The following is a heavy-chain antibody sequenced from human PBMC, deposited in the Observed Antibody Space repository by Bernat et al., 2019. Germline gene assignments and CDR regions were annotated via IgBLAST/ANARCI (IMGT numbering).Heavy chain of an antibody. J-gene: IGHJ4*02. CDR2: IDRDGGHT. CDR3: AKWTDRSGCWWSSDY. D-gene: IGHD3-3*01. V-gene: IGHV3-23*04. CDR1: GFTFRNYV. Sequence: EVQLVESGGGLVQPGRSLRLSCAASGFTFRNYVMSWVRQAPGKGLEWVSGIDRDGGHTYYAGSVKGRFTISRDNSKNTLYLQMNSLRAEDTAVYYCAKWTDRSGCWWSSDYWGQGSLVTVSS.